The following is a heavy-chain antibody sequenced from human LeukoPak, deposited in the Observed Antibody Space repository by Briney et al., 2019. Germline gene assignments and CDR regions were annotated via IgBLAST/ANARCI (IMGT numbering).Heavy chain of an antibody. V-gene: IGHV4-34*01. CDR1: GRFFSGYY. CDR2: INHSGST. D-gene: IGHD6-13*01. J-gene: IGHJ4*02. Sequence: SETLSLTCAVYGRFFSGYYWSWIRQPPGKGLEWIGEINHSGSTNYNPSLKSRVTISVDTSKNQFSLKLSSVTAADTAVYYCARDPIAAAGKAPYYFDYWGQGTLVTVSS. CDR3: ARDPIAAAGKAPYYFDY.